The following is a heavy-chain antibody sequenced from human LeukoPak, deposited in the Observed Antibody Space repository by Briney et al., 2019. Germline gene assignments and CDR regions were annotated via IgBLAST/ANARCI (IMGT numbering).Heavy chain of an antibody. V-gene: IGHV3-9*01. Sequence: PGRSLRLSCAASGFTFDDYAMHWVRQAPGKGLEWVSGISWNSGSIGYADSVKGRFTISRDNAKNSLYLQMNSLRAEDTALYYCARALERWLQLKPREHYNWFDPWAREPWSPSPQ. CDR1: GFTFDDYA. CDR2: ISWNSGSI. CDR3: ARALERWLQLKPREHYNWFDP. J-gene: IGHJ5*02. D-gene: IGHD5-24*01.